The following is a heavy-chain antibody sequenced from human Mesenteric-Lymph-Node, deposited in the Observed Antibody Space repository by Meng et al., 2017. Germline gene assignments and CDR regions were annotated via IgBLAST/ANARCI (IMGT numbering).Heavy chain of an antibody. J-gene: IGHJ4*02. D-gene: IGHD2-2*01. CDR3: AKDLRANSMVVVPAACY. CDR2: ISGSGGSI. CDR1: GFTFSSYA. Sequence: GESLKISCAASGFTFSSYAMSWVRQAPGKGLEWVSAISGSGGSIYYADSVKGRFTISRDNSKNTLYLQMNSLRAEDTAVYYCAKDLRANSMVVVPAACYWGQGTLVTVSS. V-gene: IGHV3-23*01.